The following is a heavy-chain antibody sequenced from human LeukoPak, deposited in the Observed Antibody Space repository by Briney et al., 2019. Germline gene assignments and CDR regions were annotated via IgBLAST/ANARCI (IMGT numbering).Heavy chain of an antibody. V-gene: IGHV3-30*02. Sequence: TGGSLRLSCAASGFTFSSYGMHWVRQAPGKGLEWVAFIRYDGSNKYYADSVKGRFTISRDNSKNTLYLQMNSLRAEDTAVYYCAKDKTIFGVVITLFDYWGQGTLVTVSS. J-gene: IGHJ4*02. D-gene: IGHD3-3*01. CDR1: GFTFSSYG. CDR3: AKDKTIFGVVITLFDY. CDR2: IRYDGSNK.